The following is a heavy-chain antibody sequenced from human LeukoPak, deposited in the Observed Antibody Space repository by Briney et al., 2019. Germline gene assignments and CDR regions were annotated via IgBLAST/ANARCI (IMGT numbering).Heavy chain of an antibody. D-gene: IGHD2-2*01. V-gene: IGHV3-15*07. Sequence: PGGSLRLSCAASGPTFSNAWMNWVRQAPGKGLEWVGRIKSKTDGGTTDYAAPVKGRFTISRDDSKNTLYLQMNSPKTEDTAVYYCTTLNRGYCSSTSCEVLVDYWGQGTLVTVST. CDR3: TTLNRGYCSSTSCEVLVDY. J-gene: IGHJ4*02. CDR2: IKSKTDGGTT. CDR1: GPTFSNAW.